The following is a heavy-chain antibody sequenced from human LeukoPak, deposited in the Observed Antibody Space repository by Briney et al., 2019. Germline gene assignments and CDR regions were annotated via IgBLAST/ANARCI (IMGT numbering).Heavy chain of an antibody. J-gene: IGHJ4*02. CDR1: GGSISSYY. Sequence: KTSETLSLTCTVSGGSISSYYWNWIRQPPGKGLEWIGYIYYSGSTNYNPSLKSRVTISVDTSKNQFSLKLSSVTAADTAVYYCARGADRSGYYSIFYFHYWGQGTLVTVSS. CDR2: IYYSGST. V-gene: IGHV4-59*01. CDR3: ARGADRSGYYSIFYFHY. D-gene: IGHD3-22*01.